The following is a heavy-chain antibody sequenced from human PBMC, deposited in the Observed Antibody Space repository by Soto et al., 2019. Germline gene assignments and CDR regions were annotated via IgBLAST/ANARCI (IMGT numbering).Heavy chain of an antibody. CDR1: RDSIHSTNDC. CDR2: THYSGST. Sequence: SETLSLTCTVSRDSIHSTNDCWGWIRQPPGKGLEWIGSTHYSGSTYYNPSLKSRVTVSVDKSKNQFSLKLTSVTAADTAVYYCARQRDYYDTSGDSYFDYWGQGTLVTVS. J-gene: IGHJ4*02. D-gene: IGHD3-22*01. CDR3: ARQRDYYDTSGDSYFDY. V-gene: IGHV4-39*01.